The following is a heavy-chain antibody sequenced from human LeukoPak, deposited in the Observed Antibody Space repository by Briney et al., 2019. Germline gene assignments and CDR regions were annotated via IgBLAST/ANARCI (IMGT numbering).Heavy chain of an antibody. CDR3: ARDWCSGGSCYRSNQNWFVP. J-gene: IGHJ5*02. Sequence: GASVKVSCKASGYTFTGYYMHWVRQAPGQGLEWMGWINPNSGGTNYAQKFQGRVTMTRDTSISTAYMDLSRLRSDDTAVYYCARDWCSGGSCYRSNQNWFVPWGQGALVTVSS. V-gene: IGHV1-2*02. D-gene: IGHD2-15*01. CDR2: INPNSGGT. CDR1: GYTFTGYY.